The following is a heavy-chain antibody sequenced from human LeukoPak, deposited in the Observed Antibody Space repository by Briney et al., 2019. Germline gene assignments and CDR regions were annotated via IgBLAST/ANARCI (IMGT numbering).Heavy chain of an antibody. CDR3: ARVCDFWSGSLDY. Sequence: KTSETLSLTCTVSGGSISSSSYYWGWIRQPPGKGLEWIGSIYYSGSTYYNPSLKSRVTISVDTSKNQFSLKLSSVTAADTAVYYCARVCDFWSGSLDYWGQGTLVTVSS. CDR1: GGSISSSSYY. CDR2: IYYSGST. J-gene: IGHJ4*02. D-gene: IGHD3-3*01. V-gene: IGHV4-39*07.